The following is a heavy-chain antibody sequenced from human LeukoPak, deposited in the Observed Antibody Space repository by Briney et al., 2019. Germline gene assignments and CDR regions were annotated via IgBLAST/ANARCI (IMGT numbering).Heavy chain of an antibody. J-gene: IGHJ3*02. CDR1: GYTFTSYD. CDR2: IIPILGIA. V-gene: IGHV1-69*04. CDR3: ARESSTSFKKDAFDI. Sequence: RASVKVSCKASGYTFTSYDISWVRQAPGQGLEWMGRIIPILGIANYAQKFQGRVTITADKSTSTAYMELGSLRSEDTAVYYCARESSTSFKKDAFDIWGQGTMVTVSS. D-gene: IGHD2-2*01.